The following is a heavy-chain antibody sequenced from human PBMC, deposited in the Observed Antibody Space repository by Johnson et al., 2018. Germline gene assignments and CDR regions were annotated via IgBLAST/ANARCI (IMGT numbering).Heavy chain of an antibody. D-gene: IGHD4-17*01. J-gene: IGHJ3*02. V-gene: IGHV3-7*01. Sequence: VQLVQSGGGLVQPGGSLRLSCAASGFTFSAYWMSWVRQAPGKGLEWVANLKQDGREKAFLDPVKGRFPIARDNAKPSLFLQMNSLRAEDTAVYYCATYGDGAFAIWGQGTMVTVSS. CDR2: LKQDGREK. CDR1: GFTFSAYW. CDR3: ATYGDGAFAI.